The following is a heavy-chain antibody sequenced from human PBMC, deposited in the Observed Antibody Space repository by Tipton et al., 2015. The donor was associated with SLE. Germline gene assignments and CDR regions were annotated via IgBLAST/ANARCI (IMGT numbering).Heavy chain of an antibody. J-gene: IGHJ4*02. V-gene: IGHV5-51*03. Sequence: QLVQSGAEVKKPGESLTISCKASGYNFPNYWIGWVRQMPGKGLEWMGISHPGDSDARYSPSFQGQVTISADKSITTAFLQWSRLKASDSAMYCCAKGTAAGGFDYWGQGTLVTVPS. CDR3: AKGTAAGGFDY. CDR2: SHPGDSDA. D-gene: IGHD6-13*01. CDR1: GYNFPNYW.